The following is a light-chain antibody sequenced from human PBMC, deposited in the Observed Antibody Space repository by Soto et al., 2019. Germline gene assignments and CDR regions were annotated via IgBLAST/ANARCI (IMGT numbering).Light chain of an antibody. Sequence: DIQMTQSPSSLSASVGDRVTITCRASQSLSSALNWYQQKPGKAPKLLIYAAYSLQSGVQSRFSGSGSGTDFTLTIRSLQPEDFATYYCKQSYSTPGTFGQGTKVDIK. J-gene: IGKJ1*01. CDR3: KQSYSTPGT. V-gene: IGKV1-39*01. CDR2: AAY. CDR1: QSLSSA.